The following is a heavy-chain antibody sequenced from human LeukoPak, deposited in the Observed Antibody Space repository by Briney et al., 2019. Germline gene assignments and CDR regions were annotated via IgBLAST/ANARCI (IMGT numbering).Heavy chain of an antibody. V-gene: IGHV3-30-3*01. D-gene: IGHD2/OR15-2a*01. J-gene: IGHJ3*02. CDR1: GFTFSSYA. Sequence: GGSLRLSCAASGFTFSSYAMNWVRQAPGKGLEWVAVISYDGSNKYYADSVKGRFTISRDNSENTLYLQMNSLRPEDTAVYYCAELKSSNTFIWGQGTMVTVSS. CDR2: ISYDGSNK. CDR3: AELKSSNTFI.